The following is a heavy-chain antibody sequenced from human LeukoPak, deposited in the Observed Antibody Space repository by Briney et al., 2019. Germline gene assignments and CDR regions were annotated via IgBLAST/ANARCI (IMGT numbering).Heavy chain of an antibody. CDR1: GGSFSGYY. CDR2: INHSGST. CDR3: ARDPSDYYGSESYYNRYYYYYMDV. Sequence: SQTLSLTCAVYGGSFSGYYWSWIRQPPGKGLEWIGEINHSGSTNYNPSLKSRVTISVDTSKNQFSLKLSSVTAADTAVYYCARDPSDYYGSESYYNRYYYYYMDVWGKGTTVTISS. V-gene: IGHV4-34*01. J-gene: IGHJ6*03. D-gene: IGHD3-10*01.